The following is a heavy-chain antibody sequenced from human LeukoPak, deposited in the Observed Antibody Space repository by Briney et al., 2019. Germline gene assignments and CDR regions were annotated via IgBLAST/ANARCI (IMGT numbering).Heavy chain of an antibody. V-gene: IGHV4-30-2*01. J-gene: IGHJ4*02. D-gene: IGHD3-22*01. CDR1: GGSISSGGYS. CDR2: IYHSGST. Sequence: SQTLSLTCAVSGGSISSGGYSWSWIRRPPGKGLEWIGYIYHSGSTYYNPSLKSRVTISVDRSKNQFSLKLSSVTAADTAVYYCARGGVSSSGYFAFDYWGQGTLVTVSS. CDR3: ARGGVSSSGYFAFDY.